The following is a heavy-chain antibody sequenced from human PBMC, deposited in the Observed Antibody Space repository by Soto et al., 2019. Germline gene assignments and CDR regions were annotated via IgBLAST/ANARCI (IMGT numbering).Heavy chain of an antibody. J-gene: IGHJ4*02. Sequence: EVQLLESGGGLVQPGGSLRLSCAASGFTFSSYAMSWVRQAPGKGLEWVSAISGSGGSTYYADSVKGRFTISRDNSKNTLYLQMNSLRAEDTAVYYCAKMGGHNPAKAAVGTFDYWGQGTLVTVSS. CDR1: GFTFSSYA. V-gene: IGHV3-23*01. CDR3: AKMGGHNPAKAAVGTFDY. D-gene: IGHD6-13*01. CDR2: ISGSGGST.